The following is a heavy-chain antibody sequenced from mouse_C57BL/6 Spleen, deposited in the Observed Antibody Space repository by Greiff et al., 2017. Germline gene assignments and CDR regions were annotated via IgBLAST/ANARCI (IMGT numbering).Heavy chain of an antibody. D-gene: IGHD1-1*01. CDR3: ARHEGDYYGSSYYAMDY. CDR2: FYPGSGSI. V-gene: IGHV1-62-2*01. J-gene: IGHJ4*01. Sequence: QVHVKQSGAELVKPGASVKLSCKASGYTFTEYTIHWVKQRSGQGLEWIGWFYPGSGSIKYNEKFKDKATLTADKSSSTVYMELSRLTSEDSAVYFCARHEGDYYGSSYYAMDYWGQGTSVTVSS. CDR1: GYTFTEYT.